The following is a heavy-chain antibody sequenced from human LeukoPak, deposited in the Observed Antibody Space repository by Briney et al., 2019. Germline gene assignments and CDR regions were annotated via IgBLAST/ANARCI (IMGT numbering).Heavy chain of an antibody. CDR1: AYTFATYG. Sequence: ASVTVSFTSSAYTFATYGISWVRHAHGQGLEWMGCISAYNGNTNYAQKLQGRVTMTTDTSTSTAYMELRSLRSDDTAVYYCARGPYCSGATCYSQYFDYWGQGTLVTVSS. V-gene: IGHV1-18*01. CDR2: ISAYNGNT. CDR3: ARGPYCSGATCYSQYFDY. J-gene: IGHJ4*02. D-gene: IGHD2-15*01.